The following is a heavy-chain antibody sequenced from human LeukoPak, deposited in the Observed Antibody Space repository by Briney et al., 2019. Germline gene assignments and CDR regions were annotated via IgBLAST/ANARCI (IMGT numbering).Heavy chain of an antibody. V-gene: IGHV3-11*04. CDR3: ARGRSYGYGAFDI. CDR2: ISSTGSTI. J-gene: IGHJ3*02. Sequence: AGGSLRLSCAASGFTFSSYAMSWIHQAPGKGLEWVSYISSTGSTIYYADSVKGRFTISRDNAKNSLYLQMNSLRAEDTAVYYCARGRSYGYGAFDIWGQGTMVTVSS. CDR1: GFTFSSYA. D-gene: IGHD5-18*01.